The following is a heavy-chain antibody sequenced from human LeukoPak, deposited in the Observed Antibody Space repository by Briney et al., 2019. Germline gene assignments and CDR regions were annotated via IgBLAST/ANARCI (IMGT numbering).Heavy chain of an antibody. V-gene: IGHV4-39*01. J-gene: IGHJ4*02. D-gene: IGHD3-22*01. CDR3: ARLDKGINAAHFDY. CDR1: GGSISSSSYY. CDR2: IYYYGST. Sequence: SETLSLTCTVSGGSISSSSYYWGWIRQPPGKGLEWIGNIYYYGSTYYKPSLKSRVTISVDTSKSHFSLRLSSVTAADTAIYYCARLDKGINAAHFDYWGQGTLVTVSS.